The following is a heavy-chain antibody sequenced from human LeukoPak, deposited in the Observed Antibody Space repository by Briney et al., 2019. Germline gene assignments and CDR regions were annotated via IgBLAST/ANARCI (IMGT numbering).Heavy chain of an antibody. D-gene: IGHD2-2*01. J-gene: IGHJ4*02. CDR2: IKRKADGGTT. CDR1: GLTFNNAW. CDR3: ATNADLDY. Sequence: PGGSLRLSCAASGLTFNNAWMTWVRRAPKKGPEWVGRIKRKADGGTTDYAAPVKGRFTISRDDSKNTLYLQMNNLKTEDTGVYYCATNADLDYWGQGTLVTVSS. V-gene: IGHV3-15*01.